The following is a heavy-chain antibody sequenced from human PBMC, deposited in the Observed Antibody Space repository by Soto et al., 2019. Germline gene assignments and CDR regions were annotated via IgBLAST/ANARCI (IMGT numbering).Heavy chain of an antibody. Sequence: QVQLQQWGAGLLKPSETLSLTCAVYGGSFSGYYWSWIRQPPGKGLEWIGEINHSGSTNYNPSLKRRVTISVDTSKNQFSLKLSSVTAADTAVYYCARGVAFDSWGQGTMVTVSS. V-gene: IGHV4-34*01. CDR1: GGSFSGYY. CDR2: INHSGST. J-gene: IGHJ3*02. CDR3: ARGVAFDS.